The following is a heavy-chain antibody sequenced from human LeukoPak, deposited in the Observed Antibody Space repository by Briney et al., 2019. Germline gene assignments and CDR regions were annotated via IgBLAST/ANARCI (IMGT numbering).Heavy chain of an antibody. D-gene: IGHD5-18*01. J-gene: IGHJ4*02. Sequence: GASVKVSCKASGYTFTGYCMHWVRQAPGQGLEWMGWINPNSGGTNYAQKFQGWVTMTRDTSISTAYMELSRLRSDDTAVYYCARDDGYSYGHDYWGQGTLVTVSS. CDR2: INPNSGGT. CDR3: ARDDGYSYGHDY. CDR1: GYTFTGYC. V-gene: IGHV1-2*04.